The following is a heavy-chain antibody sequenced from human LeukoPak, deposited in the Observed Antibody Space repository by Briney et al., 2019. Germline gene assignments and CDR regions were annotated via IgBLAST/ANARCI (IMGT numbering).Heavy chain of an antibody. V-gene: IGHV3-30*04. J-gene: IGHJ4*02. Sequence: GGSLRLSCAASGFTFSSYAMHWVRQAPGKGLEWVAVISYDGSNKYYADFVEGRFTISRDNSKNTLYLQMNSLRGEDTAVYYCARDDEKGYTAMVNVVGYWGQGTLVTVSS. D-gene: IGHD5-18*01. CDR1: GFTFSSYA. CDR2: ISYDGSNK. CDR3: ARDDEKGYTAMVNVVGY.